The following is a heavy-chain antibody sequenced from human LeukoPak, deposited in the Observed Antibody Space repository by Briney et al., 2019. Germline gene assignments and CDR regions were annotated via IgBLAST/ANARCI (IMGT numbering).Heavy chain of an antibody. CDR1: GFTFSSYG. CDR3: AKEGTTVTSRGIDY. V-gene: IGHV3-30*18. CDR2: TSYDGITK. D-gene: IGHD4-11*01. J-gene: IGHJ4*02. Sequence: GGSLRLSCVASGFTFSSYGMHWVRQAPGKGLEWVAVTSYDGITKFYADSVKGRFTISRDNSKDTLYLQLNSLRPEDTAVYYCAKEGTTVTSRGIDYWGQGTLVTVSS.